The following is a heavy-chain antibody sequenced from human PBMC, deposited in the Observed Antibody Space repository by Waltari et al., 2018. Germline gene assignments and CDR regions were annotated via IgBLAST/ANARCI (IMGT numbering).Heavy chain of an antibody. D-gene: IGHD4-17*01. V-gene: IGHV3-30-3*01. CDR1: GFTFSSYA. CDR2: ISYDGSNK. J-gene: IGHJ4*02. CDR3: ARVSRNDYGDYGPLDY. Sequence: QVQLVESGGGVVQPGRSLRLSCAASGFTFSSYAMHWVRQAPGKGLEWVAVISYDGSNKYYADSVKGRLTISRDNSKNTLYLQMNSLRAEDTAVYYCARVSRNDYGDYGPLDYWGQGTLVTVSS.